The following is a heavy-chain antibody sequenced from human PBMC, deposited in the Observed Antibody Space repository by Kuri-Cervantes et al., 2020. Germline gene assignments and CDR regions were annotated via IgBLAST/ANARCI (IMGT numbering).Heavy chain of an antibody. CDR3: TRGSSGIDY. Sequence: GESLKISCAASGLTFSGYGIHWVRQAPGKGLEWVAVIQYDGSIKRYVDSVKGRFSISRDISKNTLYLQMNSLRPEDTALYYCTRGSSGIDYWGQGTLVTVSS. D-gene: IGHD6-19*01. J-gene: IGHJ4*02. CDR1: GLTFSGYG. V-gene: IGHV3-30*03. CDR2: IQYDGSIK.